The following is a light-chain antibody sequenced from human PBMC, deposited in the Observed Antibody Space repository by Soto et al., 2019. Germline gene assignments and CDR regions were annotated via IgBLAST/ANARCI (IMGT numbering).Light chain of an antibody. V-gene: IGKV3-11*01. CDR1: QTVGVR. Sequence: IVLTTSPDTLSSSTIDRNTLSCRASQTVGVRLAWYQHKPGQAPRLIIYEASNRAAGIPARFSGSGSGTDFTLTITSLEPEDFAFYYCHQRQSWPRTFGQGTIVDIK. CDR2: EAS. CDR3: HQRQSWPRT. J-gene: IGKJ1*01.